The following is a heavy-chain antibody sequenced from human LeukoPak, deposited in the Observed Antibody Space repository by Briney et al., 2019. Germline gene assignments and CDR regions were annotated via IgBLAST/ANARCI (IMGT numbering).Heavy chain of an antibody. D-gene: IGHD4-11*01. J-gene: IGHJ4*02. V-gene: IGHV1-18*01. CDR2: VNTYNGYT. Sequence: ASVKVSCKASGYTFANYGISWVRQAPGQGLEWMGCVNTYNGYTNYAQNLQGRVTMTADTSTNTAYMELSSLRSDDTAVYYCARDRAYSNGQRFDYWGQGTLVTVSP. CDR3: ARDRAYSNGQRFDY. CDR1: GYTFANYG.